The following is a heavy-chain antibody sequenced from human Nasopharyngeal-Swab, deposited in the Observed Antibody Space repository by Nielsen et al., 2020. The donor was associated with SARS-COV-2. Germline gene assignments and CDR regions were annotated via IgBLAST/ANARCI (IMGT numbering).Heavy chain of an antibody. Sequence: VRQMPGKGLEWVGRIRSKANSYATAYAASVKGRFTISRDDSKNTAYLQMNSLKTEDTAVYYCTRHAEGLGYWGQGTLVTSPQ. D-gene: IGHD3-16*01. V-gene: IGHV3-73*01. CDR2: IRSKANSYAT. CDR3: TRHAEGLGY. J-gene: IGHJ4*02.